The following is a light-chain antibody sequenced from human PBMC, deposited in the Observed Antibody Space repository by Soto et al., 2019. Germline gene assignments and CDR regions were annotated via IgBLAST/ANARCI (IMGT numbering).Light chain of an antibody. CDR3: QQYNSAPWT. V-gene: IGKV1-5*03. CDR2: KAS. CDR1: QTISSW. J-gene: IGKJ1*01. Sequence: DIQMTQSPSTLSGSVGDRVTITCRASQTISSWLAWYQQKPGKAPKLLIYKASTLKSGVPSRFSGSGSGTEFHLTIRSLQPDDFATYYCQQYNSAPWTFGQGTTVDIK.